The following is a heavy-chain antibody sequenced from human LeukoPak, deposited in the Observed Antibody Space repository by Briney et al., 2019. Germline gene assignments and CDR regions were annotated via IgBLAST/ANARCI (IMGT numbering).Heavy chain of an antibody. V-gene: IGHV4-59*01. CDR1: GGFISSYY. CDR2: IYYSGST. CDR3: ARGDTAMVTFDY. J-gene: IGHJ4*02. Sequence: SETLSLTCTVSGGFISSYYWSWSRQPPGKGLGWIGYIYYSGSTNYNPSLKSRVTISVDTSKNQFSLKLSSVTAADTAVYYCARGDTAMVTFDYWGQGTLVTVSS. D-gene: IGHD5-18*01.